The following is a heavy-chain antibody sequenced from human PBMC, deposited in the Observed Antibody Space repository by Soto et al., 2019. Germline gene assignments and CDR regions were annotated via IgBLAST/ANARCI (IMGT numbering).Heavy chain of an antibody. V-gene: IGHV2-5*02. J-gene: IGHJ4*02. Sequence: QIRLKESGPTLVKPTQTLTLTCTFSGFSIRTSGVGVGWIRQPPGKALEWLALVYWDDDKRYSPSLKNRLTITKDTSTNQVVLTMTNMDPADTATYFCAHSHVLLSFAFDSWGQGTLVSVSS. CDR2: VYWDDDK. D-gene: IGHD3-10*01. CDR3: AHSHVLLSFAFDS. CDR1: GFSIRTSGVG.